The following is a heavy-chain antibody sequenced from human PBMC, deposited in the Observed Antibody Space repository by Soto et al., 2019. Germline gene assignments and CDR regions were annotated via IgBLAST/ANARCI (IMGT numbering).Heavy chain of an antibody. V-gene: IGHV3-23*01. CDR1: GFTFSSYA. CDR3: AKRGLGYCGSTNCFTGFDY. CDR2: IRGSGGST. J-gene: IGHJ4*02. Sequence: EVQLLESGGGLVQPGGSLRLSCAASGFTFSSYAMSWVRQAPGKGLEWVSAIRGSGGSTYYADSVKGRFTISRDNSKNTLYLQMNSLRAEDTAVYYCAKRGLGYCGSTNCFTGFDYWGQGTLVTVSS. D-gene: IGHD2-2*02.